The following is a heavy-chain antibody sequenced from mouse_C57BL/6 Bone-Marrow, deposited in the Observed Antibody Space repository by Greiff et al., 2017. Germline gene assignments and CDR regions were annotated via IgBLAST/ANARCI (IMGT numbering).Heavy chain of an antibody. CDR3: ARPYYSNYGYFDV. CDR2: IYPGSGST. CDR1: GSTFTSYW. V-gene: IGHV1-55*01. Sequence: VQLQQPGAELVKPGASVKMSCKASGSTFTSYWITWVKQRPGQGLEWIGDIYPGSGSTNYNEKFKSKATLTGDTSSSTAYMQLSSLTSEDAAVYYCARPYYSNYGYFDVWGTGTTVTVSS. D-gene: IGHD2-5*01. J-gene: IGHJ1*03.